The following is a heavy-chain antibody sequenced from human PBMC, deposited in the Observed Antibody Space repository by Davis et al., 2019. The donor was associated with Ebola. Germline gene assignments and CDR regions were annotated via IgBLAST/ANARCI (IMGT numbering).Heavy chain of an antibody. CDR2: LSVSGADT. J-gene: IGHJ4*02. CDR1: GFTFSNYA. V-gene: IGHV3-23*01. CDR3: AEGGTNNFLGAN. Sequence: GESLQISCAASGFTFSNYAMTWVRQAPGRGLEWVSALSVSGADTDYADSVRGRFSISRDDSKNTLYLQMDSLRAEDTAVFYCAEGGTNNFLGANWGQGTLVTVSS. D-gene: IGHD2-8*01.